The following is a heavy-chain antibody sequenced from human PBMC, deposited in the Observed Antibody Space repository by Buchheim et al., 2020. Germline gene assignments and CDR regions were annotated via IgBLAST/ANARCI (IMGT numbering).Heavy chain of an antibody. Sequence: QVQLQESGPGLVKPSETLSLTCTVSGGSISSYYWSWIRQPPGKGLEWIGYIYYSGSTNYNPSLKSRVTISVDTSKNQFSLKLSSVTAADTAVYYRARHSSQWRGWFDPWGQGTL. CDR3: ARHSSQWRGWFDP. CDR2: IYYSGST. V-gene: IGHV4-59*08. J-gene: IGHJ5*02. D-gene: IGHD6-19*01. CDR1: GGSISSYY.